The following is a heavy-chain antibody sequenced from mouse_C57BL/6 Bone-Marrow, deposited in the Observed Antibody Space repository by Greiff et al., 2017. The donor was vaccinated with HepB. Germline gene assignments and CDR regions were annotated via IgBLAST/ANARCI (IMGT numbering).Heavy chain of an antibody. J-gene: IGHJ2*01. Sequence: QVQLQQPGAELVKPGASVKLSCKASGYTFTSYWMQWVKQRPGQGLEWIGEIDPSDSYTNYNQKFKGKATLTVDTSSSTASMQLSSLTSEDSAVYYCASGDGYYDYWGQGTTLTVSS. CDR2: IDPSDSYT. V-gene: IGHV1-50*01. D-gene: IGHD2-3*01. CDR1: GYTFTSYW. CDR3: ASGDGYYDY.